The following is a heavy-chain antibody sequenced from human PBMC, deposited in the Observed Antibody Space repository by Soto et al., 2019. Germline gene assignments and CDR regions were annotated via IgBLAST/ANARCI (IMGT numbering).Heavy chain of an antibody. Sequence: GGSLRLSCAASGFTFSDYYMSWIRQAPGKGLEWVSYISSSGSTIYYADSVKGRFTISRDNAKNSLYLQMNSLRAEDTAVYYCARVRWEYQLLSGGRPLYYYYYMDVWGKGTTVTVSS. J-gene: IGHJ6*03. D-gene: IGHD2-2*01. CDR3: ARVRWEYQLLSGGRPLYYYYYMDV. CDR1: GFTFSDYY. CDR2: ISSSGSTI. V-gene: IGHV3-11*01.